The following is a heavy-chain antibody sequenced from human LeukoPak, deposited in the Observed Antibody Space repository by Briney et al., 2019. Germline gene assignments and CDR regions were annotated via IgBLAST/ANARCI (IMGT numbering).Heavy chain of an antibody. CDR2: VYESGST. Sequence: PSQTLSLTCTVSGISVTHGLSFWSWIRQHPGKGLEWIGYVYESGSTYLNPSLESRVSMSLDTSQNQFSLKLSSVTAADTAVYYCRVGATTYYYYMDVWGKGTTVTVSS. CDR1: GISVTHGLSF. CDR3: RVGATTYYYYMDV. V-gene: IGHV4-31*03. J-gene: IGHJ6*03. D-gene: IGHD1-26*01.